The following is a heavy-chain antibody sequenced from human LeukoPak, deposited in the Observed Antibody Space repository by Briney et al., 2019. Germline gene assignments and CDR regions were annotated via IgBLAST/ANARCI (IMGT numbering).Heavy chain of an antibody. CDR1: GYTFTSHG. D-gene: IGHD3-22*01. CDR3: ARDNYYDSSGYYSY. V-gene: IGHV1-18*01. J-gene: IGHJ4*02. CDR2: INTYIGNT. Sequence: GASVKVSCKASGYTFTSHGISWVRQAPGQGLEWMAWINTYIGNTHYAQKLQGRVAMITDTSTSTAYMELRSLRSDDTAVYYCARDNYYDSSGYYSYWGQGTLVTVSS.